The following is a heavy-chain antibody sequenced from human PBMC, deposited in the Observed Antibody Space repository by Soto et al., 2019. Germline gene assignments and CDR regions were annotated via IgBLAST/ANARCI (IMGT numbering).Heavy chain of an antibody. J-gene: IGHJ3*02. CDR3: AAGVTYDGNFDI. CDR1: GFTFTSSA. Sequence: QMQLVQSGPEVKKPGTSVKVSCKASGFTFTSSAMQWVRQARGQRLEWIGWTVVGSGNTNYAQKFQERVSITRDMSTRTAYMELSSLRSEDTAVYYCAAGVTYDGNFDIWGQGTMVTVSS. V-gene: IGHV1-58*02. D-gene: IGHD5-12*01. CDR2: TVVGSGNT.